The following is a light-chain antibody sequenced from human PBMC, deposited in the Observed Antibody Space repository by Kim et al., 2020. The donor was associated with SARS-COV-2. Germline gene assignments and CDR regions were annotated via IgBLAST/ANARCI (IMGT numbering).Light chain of an antibody. V-gene: IGKV3-15*01. CDR3: QQYNNWPPG. Sequence: VSPGERGALYRRASQSVSSNLAWYQQKPGQAPRLLIYGASTRATGIPARFSGSGSGTEFTLTISSLQSEDFAVYYCQQYNNWPPGFGQGTKVDIK. CDR2: GAS. CDR1: QSVSSN. J-gene: IGKJ1*01.